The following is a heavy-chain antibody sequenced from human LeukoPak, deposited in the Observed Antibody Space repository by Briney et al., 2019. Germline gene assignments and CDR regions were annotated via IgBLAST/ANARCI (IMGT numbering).Heavy chain of an antibody. CDR3: ARRHDSEIYYDA. D-gene: IGHD1-26*01. Sequence: GESLKISCKSSGHSFIPYLIGWVRQMPAKGLEWRGIIYPGDSDTRYSPSFQGHITISDDKFTSTAYLQWRSLKASDTAMYYCARRHDSEIYYDAWGHGTLVTVSS. CDR2: IYPGDSDT. V-gene: IGHV5-51*01. CDR1: GHSFIPYL. J-gene: IGHJ4*01.